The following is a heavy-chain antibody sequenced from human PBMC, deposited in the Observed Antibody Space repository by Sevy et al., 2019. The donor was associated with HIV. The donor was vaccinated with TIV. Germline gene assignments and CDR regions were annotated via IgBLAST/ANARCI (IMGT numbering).Heavy chain of an antibody. J-gene: IGHJ3*02. CDR1: GFTFSNAW. Sequence: GGSLRLSCAASGFTFSNAWMNWVRQAPGKGLEWVGRIKSKTDGRTTDYAAPVKGRFTISTDESKNTLYLQMNSLKTEDTAVYYCTTDTGISDYDFWSGRDDTFDNWGQGTMVTVSS. V-gene: IGHV3-15*01. CDR3: TTDTGISDYDFWSGRDDTFDN. CDR2: IKSKTDGRTT. D-gene: IGHD3-3*01.